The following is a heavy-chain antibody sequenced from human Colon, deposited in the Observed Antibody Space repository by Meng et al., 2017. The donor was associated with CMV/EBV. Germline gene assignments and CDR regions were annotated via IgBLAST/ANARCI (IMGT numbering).Heavy chain of an antibody. CDR2: IYYSGST. CDR1: GGSVSSGSYY. Sequence: SETLSLTCTVSGGSVSSGSYYWSWIRQPPGKGLEWIGYIYYSGSTNYNPSLKSRVTISVDTSKNQFSLKLSSVTAADTAVYYCARADSLTTADYYYYGMDVWGQGTTVTVSS. J-gene: IGHJ6*02. CDR3: ARADSLTTADYYYYGMDV. D-gene: IGHD4-11*01. V-gene: IGHV4-61*01.